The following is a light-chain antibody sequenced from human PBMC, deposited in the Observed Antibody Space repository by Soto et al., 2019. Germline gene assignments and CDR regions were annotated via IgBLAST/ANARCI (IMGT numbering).Light chain of an antibody. J-gene: IGKJ3*01. V-gene: IGKV3-15*01. CDR1: QSISAN. CDR2: GAS. Sequence: EIVMTQSPATLSVSPGERATLSCRASQSISANLAWYQQKSGQAPRLLIYGASTRATGVPARFSGSGSGTEFTLTISTLQSEDFAVFYCQQYNRWPFTFGPGTKVDIK. CDR3: QQYNRWPFT.